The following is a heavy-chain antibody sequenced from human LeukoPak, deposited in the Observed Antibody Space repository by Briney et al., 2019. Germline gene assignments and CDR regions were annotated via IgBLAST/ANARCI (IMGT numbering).Heavy chain of an antibody. J-gene: IGHJ4*02. Sequence: GGSLRLSCAASGFTFSDYSMNWVRQAPGKGLEWVSYISRSSSTIYYADSVKGRFTISRDNAKNSLYLQMNSLRAEDTAVYYCAKKSTGYSSSWFDYWGQGTLVTVSS. CDR3: AKKSTGYSSSWFDY. CDR1: GFTFSDYS. CDR2: ISRSSSTI. D-gene: IGHD6-13*01. V-gene: IGHV3-48*01.